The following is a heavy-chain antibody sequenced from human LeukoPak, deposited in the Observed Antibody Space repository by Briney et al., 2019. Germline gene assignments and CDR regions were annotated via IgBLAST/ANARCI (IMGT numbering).Heavy chain of an antibody. J-gene: IGHJ3*02. CDR2: INPNSGGT. Sequence: ASVKVSCTASGYTFTAYYMHWVRQAPGQGLEWMGWINPNSGGTKYAQKFQGRVTMTRDTSISTAYLDLSRLRSDDTAVYYYARHGRFYDAFDIWGQGTMVTVSS. CDR3: ARHGRFYDAFDI. CDR1: GYTFTAYY. V-gene: IGHV1-2*02. D-gene: IGHD3-3*01.